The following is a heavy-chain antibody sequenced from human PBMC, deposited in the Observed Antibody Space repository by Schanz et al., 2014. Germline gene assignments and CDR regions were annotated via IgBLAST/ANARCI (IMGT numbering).Heavy chain of an antibody. CDR1: GFTFTNYA. V-gene: IGHV3-23*01. CDR2: ISASGGDT. D-gene: IGHD2-21*01. CDR3: ARDGYSVVVISPTESFDI. J-gene: IGHJ3*02. Sequence: PGGSLRLSCAASGFTFTNYAMSWVRQAPGKGLEWLSVISASGGDTYYADSVKGRFTISRDNSKNTVHLQMNSLRAEDTAVYYCARDGYSVVVISPTESFDIWGQGTMVTVSP.